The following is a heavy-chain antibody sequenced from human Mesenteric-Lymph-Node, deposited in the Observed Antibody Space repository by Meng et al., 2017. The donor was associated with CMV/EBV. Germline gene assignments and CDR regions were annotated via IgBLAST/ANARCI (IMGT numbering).Heavy chain of an antibody. Sequence: QVQLWQSGAEGKKPGSSVKVSCKASGGTFSSYTISWVRQAPGQGLEWMGRIIPILGIANYAQKFQGRVTITADKSTSTAYMELSSLRSEDTAVYYCAGGIAAAGSRWFDPWGQGTLVTVSS. J-gene: IGHJ5*02. D-gene: IGHD6-13*01. V-gene: IGHV1-69*02. CDR2: IIPILGIA. CDR3: AGGIAAAGSRWFDP. CDR1: GGTFSSYT.